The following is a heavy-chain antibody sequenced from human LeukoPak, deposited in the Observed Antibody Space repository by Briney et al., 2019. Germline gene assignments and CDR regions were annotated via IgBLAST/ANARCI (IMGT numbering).Heavy chain of an antibody. CDR3: ARDHYDYVWGSHRSGLTTDY. CDR1: GGSISSSSYY. Sequence: PSETLSLTCTVSGGSISSSSYYWGWIRQPPGKGLEWIGSIYYSGSTYYNPSLKSRVTISADTSKNQFSLKLSSVTAADTAVYYCARDHYDYVWGSHRSGLTTDYWGQGTLVTVSS. CDR2: IYYSGST. D-gene: IGHD3-16*01. V-gene: IGHV4-39*01. J-gene: IGHJ4*02.